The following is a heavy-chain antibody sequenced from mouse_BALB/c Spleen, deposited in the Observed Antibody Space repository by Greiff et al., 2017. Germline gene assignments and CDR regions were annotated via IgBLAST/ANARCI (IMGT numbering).Heavy chain of an antibody. D-gene: IGHD2-3*01. J-gene: IGHJ4*01. CDR2: IDPYNGGT. V-gene: IGHV1S135*01. Sequence: EVKLQESGPELVKPGASVKVSCKASGYSFTDYNMYWVKQSHGKSLEWIGYIDPYNGGTSYNQKFKGKATSTVDKSSSTAFMHLNSLTSEDSAVYYCAKGGYYGINYAMDYWGQGTSVTVSS. CDR3: AKGGYYGINYAMDY. CDR1: GYSFTDYN.